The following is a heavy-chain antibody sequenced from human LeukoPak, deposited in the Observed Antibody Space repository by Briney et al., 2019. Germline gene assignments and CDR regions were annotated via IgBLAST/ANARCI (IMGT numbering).Heavy chain of an antibody. CDR2: ISWNSGSI. J-gene: IGHJ4*02. CDR3: AKTSGSYLSSEVFDY. D-gene: IGHD1-26*01. V-gene: IGHV3-9*03. Sequence: GRSIRLSCAASGFTFVDYAMHWVRQAPGKGLEWVSGISWNSGSIGYADSVKGRFTISGDNAKNSLYLQMNSLRAEDMALYYCAKTSGSYLSSEVFDYWDQGTLVTVSS. CDR1: GFTFVDYA.